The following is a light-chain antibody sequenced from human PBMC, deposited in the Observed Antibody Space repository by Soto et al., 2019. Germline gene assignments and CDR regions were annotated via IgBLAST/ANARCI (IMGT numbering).Light chain of an antibody. Sequence: QSVLTQPASVSGSPGQSITIACTGTNRDVGSYNLVSWYQQRPGEAPKLIISEVRNRPSGISYRFTGSKSGTSASLAITGLRPEDEADYYCAAWDDSLSGPVFGGGTKVTVL. CDR2: EVR. V-gene: IGLV2-14*01. J-gene: IGLJ2*01. CDR1: NRDVGSYNL. CDR3: AAWDDSLSGPV.